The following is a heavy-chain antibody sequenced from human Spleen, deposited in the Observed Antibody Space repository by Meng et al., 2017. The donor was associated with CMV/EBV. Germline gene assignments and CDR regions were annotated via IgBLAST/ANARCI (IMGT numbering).Heavy chain of an antibody. CDR3: ARAYCSSTSCYLLNYYCYGMDV. Sequence: GESLKISCAASGFSVSSNYMTWVRQAPGKGLEWVSIIYIDGSTYSADSVKGRFTISRDSSKNTLYLQMNSLRAEDTAVYYCARAYCSSTSCYLLNYYCYGMDVWGQGTTVTVSS. D-gene: IGHD2-2*01. CDR2: IYIDGST. CDR1: GFSVSSNY. V-gene: IGHV3-66*02. J-gene: IGHJ6*02.